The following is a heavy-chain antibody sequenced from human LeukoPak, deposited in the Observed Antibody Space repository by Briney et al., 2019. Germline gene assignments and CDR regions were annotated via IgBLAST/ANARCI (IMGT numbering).Heavy chain of an antibody. CDR2: IYYSGST. D-gene: IGHD3-10*01. CDR3: ARDERGFGY. V-gene: IGHV4-31*03. Sequence: SETLSLTRTLSRGSLSSGSSCCGWIRQHPGKGLEWIGYIYYSGSTYYNPSLKSRVTISVDTSKNQFSLKLSSVTAADAAVYYCARDERGFGYWGQGTLVTVSS. J-gene: IGHJ4*02. CDR1: RGSLSSGSSC.